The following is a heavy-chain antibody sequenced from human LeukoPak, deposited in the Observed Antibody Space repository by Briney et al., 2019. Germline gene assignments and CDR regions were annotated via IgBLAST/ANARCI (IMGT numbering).Heavy chain of an antibody. D-gene: IGHD5-24*01. V-gene: IGHV1-69*04. Sequence: SVKVSCKASGGTFSSYAISWVRQAPGQGLEWMGRIIPILGIANYAQKFQGRVTITADKSTSTAYMELSSLRSEDTAVYYCARTLMVGYNPLGYWGQGTLVTVSS. CDR3: ARTLMVGYNPLGY. CDR1: GGTFSSYA. CDR2: IIPILGIA. J-gene: IGHJ4*02.